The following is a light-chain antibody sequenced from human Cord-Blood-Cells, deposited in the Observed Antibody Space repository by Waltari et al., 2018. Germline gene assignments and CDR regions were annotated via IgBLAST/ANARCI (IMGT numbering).Light chain of an antibody. J-gene: IGLJ2*01. CDR3: SSYTSSSTVV. CDR2: EVS. Sequence: QSALTQPASVSGSPGQSITISCTGTSSDVGGYNYVSWYQQHPGKAPKLMIYEVSNRPSGFSNRFSGSKSGNTASRTISGLQAEDEADYYCSSYTSSSTVVFGGGTKLTVL. CDR1: SSDVGGYNY. V-gene: IGLV2-14*01.